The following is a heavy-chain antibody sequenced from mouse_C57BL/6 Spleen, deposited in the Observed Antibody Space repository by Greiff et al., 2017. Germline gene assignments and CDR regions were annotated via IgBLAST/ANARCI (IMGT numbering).Heavy chain of an antibody. V-gene: IGHV5-12*01. J-gene: IGHJ1*03. CDR1: GFTFSDYY. D-gene: IGHD3-1*01. CDR2: ISNGGGST. Sequence: EVKLVESGGGLVQPGGSLKLSCAASGFTFSDYYMYWVRQTPEKRLEWVAYISNGGGSTYYPDTVKGRFTISRDNAKNTLYLQMSRLKSEDTAMYYCARGIPQGYFDVWGTGTTVTVSS. CDR3: ARGIPQGYFDV.